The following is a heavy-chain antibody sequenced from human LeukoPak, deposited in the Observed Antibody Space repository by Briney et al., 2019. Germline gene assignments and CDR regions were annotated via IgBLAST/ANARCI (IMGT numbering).Heavy chain of an antibody. V-gene: IGHV3-30*18. J-gene: IGHJ3*02. CDR3: AKVSHYDSSGYYNDAFDI. Sequence: PGGSLRLSCAASGFTFSSYGMHWVRQAPGKGLEWVAVISYDGSNKYYADSVKGRFTISRDNSKNTLYLQMNSLRAEDTAVYYCAKVSHYDSSGYYNDAFDIWGQGTMVTVSS. CDR1: GFTFSSYG. CDR2: ISYDGSNK. D-gene: IGHD3-22*01.